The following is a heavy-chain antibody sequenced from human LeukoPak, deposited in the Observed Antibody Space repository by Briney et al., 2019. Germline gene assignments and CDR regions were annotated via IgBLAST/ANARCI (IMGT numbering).Heavy chain of an antibody. V-gene: IGHV4-34*01. Sequence: SETLSLTCTVSGGSISSYYWSWIRQPPGKGLEWIGEINRSGDTNYNPSLQSRVTISVDTSKNQFSLKLSSVTAADTAVYYCARVTKTIVATKLDFWGQGTLVTVSS. D-gene: IGHD5-12*01. CDR3: ARVTKTIVATKLDF. CDR1: GGSISSYY. J-gene: IGHJ4*02. CDR2: INRSGDT.